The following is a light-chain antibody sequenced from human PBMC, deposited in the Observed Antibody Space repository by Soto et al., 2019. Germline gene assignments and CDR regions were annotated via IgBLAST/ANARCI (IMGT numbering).Light chain of an antibody. Sequence: EIALTQSTATLSLSPGERATLSCRASQSIGSYLAWYQQIPGQAPRLLIYDASNRATGIPVRFSGSGSGTDFTLTISSLEPEDFAVYYCQQRSDWPTPTFGGGTKVEIK. V-gene: IGKV3-11*01. CDR3: QQRSDWPTPT. CDR2: DAS. CDR1: QSIGSY. J-gene: IGKJ4*01.